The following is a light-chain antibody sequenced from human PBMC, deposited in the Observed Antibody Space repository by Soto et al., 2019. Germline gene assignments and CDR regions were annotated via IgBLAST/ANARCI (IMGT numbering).Light chain of an antibody. CDR3: QQYGSSPHT. J-gene: IGKJ2*01. CDR1: QSVSSSY. CDR2: GAS. V-gene: IGKV3-20*01. Sequence: EIVLTQSPGTLSLSPGERATLSCRASQSVSSSYLAWYQHKPGQAPRLLIYGASSSATDIPDRFSGSGSGTDFTLTISTLEPEAFAVYYCQQYGSSPHTFGQGTKLEI.